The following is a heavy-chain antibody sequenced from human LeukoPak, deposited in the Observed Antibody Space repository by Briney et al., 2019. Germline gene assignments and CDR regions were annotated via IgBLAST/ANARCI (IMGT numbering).Heavy chain of an antibody. CDR1: GYTFINYV. J-gene: IGHJ6*03. Sequence: ASAKVSCKASGYTFINYVISWVREAPGQGLEWGGWISANSGNTKFAQKVQGRITMTTDTSTSTAYMELRSLRSEDTAVYYCARDLKVLSKNYYYYYMDVWGKGTTVTVSS. V-gene: IGHV1-18*01. CDR3: ARDLKVLSKNYYYYYMDV. D-gene: IGHD4/OR15-4a*01. CDR2: ISANSGNT.